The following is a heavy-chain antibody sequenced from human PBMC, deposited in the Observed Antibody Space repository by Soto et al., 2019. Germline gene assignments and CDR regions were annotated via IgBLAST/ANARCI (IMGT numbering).Heavy chain of an antibody. D-gene: IGHD6-13*01. CDR3: ARGRRYSSSRAEEGKFDY. Sequence: ASVKVSCKASGGTFSSYTISWVRQAPGQGLEWMGRIIPILGIANYAQKFQGRVTITADKSTSTAYMELSSLRSEDTAVYYCARGRRYSSSRAEEGKFDYWGQGTLVTVSS. J-gene: IGHJ4*02. V-gene: IGHV1-69*02. CDR2: IIPILGIA. CDR1: GGTFSSYT.